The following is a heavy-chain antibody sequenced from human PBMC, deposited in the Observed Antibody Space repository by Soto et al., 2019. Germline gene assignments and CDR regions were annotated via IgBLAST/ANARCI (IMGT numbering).Heavy chain of an antibody. D-gene: IGHD3-9*01. CDR3: VREVTGKEILTDYYRTFDV. CDR1: EFTFSSHW. CDR2: VKSDGTIT. V-gene: IGHV3-74*03. Sequence: EVQVVEAGGDLVQPGGSLRLSCTASEFTFSSHWMHWVRQAPGKGLVWVARVKSDGTITTYEDSVKGRFTISRDNAKNTLYLQMTSLRVEDTAVYYCVREVTGKEILTDYYRTFDVWGQGTQVTVSS. J-gene: IGHJ3*01.